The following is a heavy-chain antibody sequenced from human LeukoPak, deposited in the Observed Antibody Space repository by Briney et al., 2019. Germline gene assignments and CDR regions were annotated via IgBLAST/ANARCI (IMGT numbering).Heavy chain of an antibody. CDR1: GFTFSDYY. CDR2: ISSSDNSI. D-gene: IGHD2-15*01. V-gene: IGHV3-11*01. J-gene: IGHJ4*02. Sequence: GGSLRLSCAASGFTFSDYYMSWIRQAPGKGLEWVLHISSSDNSIHYADSVKGRFTISRDNAKNSLYLQMNSLRVEDTAVYYCARDHQGVVDHWGQGTLVTVFS. CDR3: ARDHQGVVDH.